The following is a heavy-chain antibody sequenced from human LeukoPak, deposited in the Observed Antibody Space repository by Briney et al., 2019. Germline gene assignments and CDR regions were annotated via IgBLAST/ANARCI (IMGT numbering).Heavy chain of an antibody. Sequence: GGSLRLSCAASGFTVSSYEMSWVRQAPGKGLEWISYINTGGNTIDYADSVKGRFTMSRDNATNSLYLQMVSLRAEDTAVYYCARDRPLSTYCGGDCYYKRGDYWAQGTLVTVSS. D-gene: IGHD2-21*02. CDR3: ARDRPLSTYCGGDCYYKRGDY. J-gene: IGHJ4*02. V-gene: IGHV3-48*03. CDR2: INTGGNTI. CDR1: GFTVSSYE.